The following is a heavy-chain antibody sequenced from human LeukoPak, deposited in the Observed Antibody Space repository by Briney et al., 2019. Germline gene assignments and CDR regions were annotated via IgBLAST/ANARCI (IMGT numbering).Heavy chain of an antibody. CDR3: ARLEYSSSWLIFDY. CDR2: IYYSGST. CDR1: GYSISSGYY. Sequence: SETLSLTCAVSGYSISSGYYWGWIRQPPGKGLEWIGSIYYSGSTYYNPSLKSRVTISVDTSKNQFSLKLSSVTAADTAVYYCARLEYSSSWLIFDYWGQGTLVTVSS. V-gene: IGHV4-38-2*01. J-gene: IGHJ4*02. D-gene: IGHD6-13*01.